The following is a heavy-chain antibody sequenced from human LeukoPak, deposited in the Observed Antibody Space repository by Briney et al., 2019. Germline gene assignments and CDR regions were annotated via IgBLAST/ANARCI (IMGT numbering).Heavy chain of an antibody. CDR3: AARYSGSYYYFDY. D-gene: IGHD1-26*01. CDR2: IIPIFGTA. V-gene: IGHV1-69*13. Sequence: ASVKVSCKASGGTLSSYAISWVRQAPGQALEWTGGIIPIFGTANYAQKFQGRVTITADESTSTAYMELSSLRSEDTAVYYCAARYSGSYYYFDYWGQGTLVTVSS. CDR1: GGTLSSYA. J-gene: IGHJ4*02.